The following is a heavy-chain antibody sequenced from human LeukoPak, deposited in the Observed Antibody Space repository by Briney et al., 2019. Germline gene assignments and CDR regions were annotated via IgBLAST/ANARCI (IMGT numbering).Heavy chain of an antibody. V-gene: IGHV4-39*07. CDR3: ASIPKSRFLGLVRGWFDP. J-gene: IGHJ5*02. Sequence: SETLSLTCTVSGGSISSSSYYWGWIRQPPGKGLEWIGSIYYSGSTYYNPSLKSRVTISVDTSKNQFSLKLSSVTAADTAVYYCASIPKSRFLGLVRGWFDPWGQGTLVTVSS. CDR2: IYYSGST. CDR1: GGSISSSSYY. D-gene: IGHD6-6*01.